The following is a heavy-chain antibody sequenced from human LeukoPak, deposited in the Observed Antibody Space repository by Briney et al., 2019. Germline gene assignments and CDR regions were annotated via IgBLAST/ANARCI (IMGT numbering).Heavy chain of an antibody. D-gene: IGHD5-18*01. CDR2: IKDDGSDK. CDR3: ADLGYSD. V-gene: IGHV3-7*01. J-gene: IGHJ4*02. Sequence: GGSLRLSCVASGLTYSSSWMTWARQAPGKGLEWVATIKDDGSDKYYVDSVKGRFSISRDNAKSSLYLQMNSLRLEDTTMFYCADLGYSDWGQGTLVTVSS. CDR1: GLTYSSSW.